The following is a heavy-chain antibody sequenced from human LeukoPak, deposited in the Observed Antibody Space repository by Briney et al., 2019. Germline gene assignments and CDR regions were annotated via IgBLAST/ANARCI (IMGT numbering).Heavy chain of an antibody. Sequence: SETLSLTCTVSGGSISSSSYYWGWIRQPPGKGLEWIGSIYYSGSTYYNPSLKSRVTISVDTSKNQFSLKLSSVTAADTAVYYCASSIAVAGKGWFDPWGQGTLVTVSS. CDR1: GGSISSSSYY. CDR2: IYYSGST. J-gene: IGHJ5*02. V-gene: IGHV4-39*07. D-gene: IGHD6-19*01. CDR3: ASSIAVAGKGWFDP.